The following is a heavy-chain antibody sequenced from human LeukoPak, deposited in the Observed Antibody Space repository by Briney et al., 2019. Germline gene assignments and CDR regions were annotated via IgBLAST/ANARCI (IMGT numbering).Heavy chain of an antibody. J-gene: IGHJ3*02. CDR1: GFSFSNFW. Sequence: PGGSLRLSCAASGFSFSNFWMHWVRQVPGKGLVWVPRISSDGSDTIYADSVKGRFTMSRDNAKNTLYLQMNSLRAEDTAVYYCARDPYRFAFDIWGQGTVVLVSS. CDR3: ARDPYRFAFDI. CDR2: ISSDGSDT. V-gene: IGHV3-74*01. D-gene: IGHD1-26*01.